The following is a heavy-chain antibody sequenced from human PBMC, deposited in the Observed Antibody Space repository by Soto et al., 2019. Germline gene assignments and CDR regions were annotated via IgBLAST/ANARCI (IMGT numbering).Heavy chain of an antibody. CDR1: GFSLSTSGVG. D-gene: IGHD3-10*01. J-gene: IGHJ6*02. CDR2: IFANDDK. Sequence: QITLKESGPALMKPTQTLTLTCAFSGFSLSTSGVGVGWVRQPPGKALEWLALIFANDDKRYSPSLMSRLTITKATSKHQVVHTMNNIDPVDTAPYYCSHMRVSGLFGMDVWGQGTTVTVSS. CDR3: SHMRVSGLFGMDV. V-gene: IGHV2-5*01.